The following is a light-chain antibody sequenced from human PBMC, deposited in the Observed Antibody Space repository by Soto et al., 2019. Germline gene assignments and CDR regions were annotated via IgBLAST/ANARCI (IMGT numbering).Light chain of an antibody. CDR2: DAS. Sequence: EIVLTQSPATLSLSPGERATLSCRASQSVSRYLAWYQQKPGQAPRLLIYDASNSATGIPARFSGSGSGTDFTLTISSLEPVDFAVYYCQQRSDWPSTFRGGTKVQIK. V-gene: IGKV3-11*01. J-gene: IGKJ4*01. CDR3: QQRSDWPST. CDR1: QSVSRY.